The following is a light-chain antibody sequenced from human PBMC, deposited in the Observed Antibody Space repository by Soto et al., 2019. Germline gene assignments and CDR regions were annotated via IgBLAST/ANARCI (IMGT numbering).Light chain of an antibody. V-gene: IGKV3D-15*01. Sequence: EIVMTQSPATLSVSPGERATLFCRASESVSSKLAWYQQQPGQAPRLLVYAATTRATGIPARFSGSGSGTEFTLTINSLQPEDFAVYYCQQDDNWPPLTFGGGTKVEIK. J-gene: IGKJ4*01. CDR2: AAT. CDR1: ESVSSK. CDR3: QQDDNWPPLT.